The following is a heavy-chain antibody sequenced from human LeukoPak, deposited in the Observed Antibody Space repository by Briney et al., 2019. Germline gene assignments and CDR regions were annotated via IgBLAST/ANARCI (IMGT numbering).Heavy chain of an antibody. V-gene: IGHV3-53*01. CDR2: IYSVSDT. Sequence: QAGGSLRLSCAASGFSVSSNYMTWVRQAPGKGLQWVSVIYSVSDTFYADSVKGRFTISRDNSKNTVSLQMNSLRADDTAVYYCARWGYDSSGSYWDNWGQGTLVTVSS. CDR3: ARWGYDSSGSYWDN. D-gene: IGHD3-22*01. J-gene: IGHJ4*02. CDR1: GFSVSSNY.